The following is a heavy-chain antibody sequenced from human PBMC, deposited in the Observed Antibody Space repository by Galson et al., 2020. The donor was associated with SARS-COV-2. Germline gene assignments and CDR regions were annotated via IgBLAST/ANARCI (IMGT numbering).Heavy chain of an antibody. V-gene: IGHV1-18*01. CDR3: ARDGFDY. Sequence: GESLKISCKASGYSFTPYGITWVRQAPGQGLEWMGWISAYSGNTKYAQNFQGRVTMTRDTSTSTAYMELRSLRSDDTAVYYCARDGFDYWGQGTLVTVSS. CDR2: ISAYSGNT. CDR1: GYSFTPYG. J-gene: IGHJ4*02.